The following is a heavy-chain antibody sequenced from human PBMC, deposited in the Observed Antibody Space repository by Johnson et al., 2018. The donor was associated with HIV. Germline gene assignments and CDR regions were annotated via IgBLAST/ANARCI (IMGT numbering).Heavy chain of an antibody. CDR1: GFTFSDYY. V-gene: IGHV3-23*04. J-gene: IGHJ3*01. D-gene: IGHD5-24*01. Sequence: VQLVESGGGLVKPGGSLRLSCAASGFTFSDYYMSWIRQAPGKGLEWVSAISGSGASTYYADSLKGRCTISRDNSKNTLYLQMNRLRAEDTALYYCAKDIYGYDAFDLCGQGTMVTVSS. CDR2: ISGSGAST. CDR3: AKDIYGYDAFDL.